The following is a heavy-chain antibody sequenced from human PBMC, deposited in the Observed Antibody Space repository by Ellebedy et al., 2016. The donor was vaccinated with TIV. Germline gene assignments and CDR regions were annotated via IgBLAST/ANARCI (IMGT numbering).Heavy chain of an antibody. CDR1: GGSISSHY. V-gene: IGHV4-59*08. CDR3: ASFDYGDYVRYFDL. D-gene: IGHD4-17*01. CDR2: ITYSGST. J-gene: IGHJ2*01. Sequence: MPSETLSLTCTVSGGSISSHYWSWIRQPPGKGLEWIGYITYSGSTNYNPSLKSRVTISVDTSKNQFSLKLSSVTAADTAVYYCASFDYGDYVRYFDLWGRGTLVTVSS.